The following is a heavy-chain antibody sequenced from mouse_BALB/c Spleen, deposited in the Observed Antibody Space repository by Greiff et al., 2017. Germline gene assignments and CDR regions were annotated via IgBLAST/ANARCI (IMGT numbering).Heavy chain of an antibody. Sequence: EVQLVESGGDLVKPGGSLKLSCAASGFTFSSYGMSWVRQTPDKRLEWVATISSGGSYTYYPDSVKGRFTISRDNAKNTLYLQMSSLKSEDTAMYYCARFYGNYGAMDYWGQGTSVTVSS. CDR3: ARFYGNYGAMDY. J-gene: IGHJ4*01. D-gene: IGHD2-1*01. V-gene: IGHV5-6*01. CDR1: GFTFSSYG. CDR2: ISSGGSYT.